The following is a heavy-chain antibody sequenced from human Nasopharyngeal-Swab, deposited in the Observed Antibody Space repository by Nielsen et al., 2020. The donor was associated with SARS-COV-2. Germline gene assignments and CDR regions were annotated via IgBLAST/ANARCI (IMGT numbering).Heavy chain of an antibody. D-gene: IGHD3-16*02. Sequence: GEPLKISCAASGFPSSGSAMSWVRQAPGKGLVWVSAISGSGGSTYYADPVKGRFTISRDISKNTLYLQMNSLRAEDTGVYYCAKDPSAYDYVWGSSRYRGYFDYWGQGTLVTVSS. CDR3: AKDPSAYDYVWGSSRYRGYFDY. V-gene: IGHV3-23*01. CDR1: GFPSSGSA. CDR2: ISGSGGST. J-gene: IGHJ4*02.